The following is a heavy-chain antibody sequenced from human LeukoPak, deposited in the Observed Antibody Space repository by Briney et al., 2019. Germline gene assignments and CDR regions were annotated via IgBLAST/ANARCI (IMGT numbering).Heavy chain of an antibody. CDR3: ARGGLYYYDSSGYYKSPMDY. V-gene: IGHV4-34*01. CDR1: GGSFSGYY. Sequence: PSETLSLTCAVYGGSFSGYYWSWIRQPPGKGLEWIGEINHSGSTNYNPSLKSRVTISVDTSKNQFSLKLSSVTAADTAVYYCARGGLYYYDSSGYYKSPMDYWGQGTLVTVSS. D-gene: IGHD3-22*01. J-gene: IGHJ4*02. CDR2: INHSGST.